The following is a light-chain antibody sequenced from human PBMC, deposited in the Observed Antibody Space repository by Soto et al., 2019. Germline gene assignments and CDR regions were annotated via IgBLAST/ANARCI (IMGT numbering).Light chain of an antibody. J-gene: IGKJ4*01. CDR3: QQTYSPLLT. CDR1: QTISTY. V-gene: IGKV1-39*01. CDR2: AAS. Sequence: DIEMTQSPSSLSASVGDRITITCRASQTISTYLNWFQQKPGKAPNLLIFAASNLQSGVLSRFSGSGSGTDFTLTINGLQPEDSATYYCQQTYSPLLTFGGGTKVEV.